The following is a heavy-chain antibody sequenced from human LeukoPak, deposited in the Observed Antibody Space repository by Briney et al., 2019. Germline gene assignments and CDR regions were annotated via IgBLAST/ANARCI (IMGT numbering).Heavy chain of an antibody. CDR3: ARGRSTWHLDY. J-gene: IGHJ4*02. Sequence: GGSLRLSCAASGFTFDDHVMHWVRQAPGKGLEGVSGITWNSDTIAYADSVKGRFTISRDNAKNSLSLQMNSLRAEDTAVYYCARGRSTWHLDYWGQGTLVTVSS. D-gene: IGHD1-26*01. V-gene: IGHV3-9*01. CDR2: ITWNSDTI. CDR1: GFTFDDHV.